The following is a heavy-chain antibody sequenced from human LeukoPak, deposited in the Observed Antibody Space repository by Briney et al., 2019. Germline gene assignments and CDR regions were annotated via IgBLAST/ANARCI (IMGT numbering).Heavy chain of an antibody. CDR3: ARAPSEIGGYYPEYFRH. J-gene: IGHJ1*01. Sequence: GGSLRLSCAASGFTFSSYWMHWVRQAPGKGLVWVSRIKSDGSSRYADSVKGRFTISRDNAKNTVSLQMNSLRAEDTGVYYCARAPSEIGGYYPEYFRHWGQGTLVTVSP. D-gene: IGHD3-22*01. CDR1: GFTFSSYW. V-gene: IGHV3-74*01. CDR2: IKSDGSS.